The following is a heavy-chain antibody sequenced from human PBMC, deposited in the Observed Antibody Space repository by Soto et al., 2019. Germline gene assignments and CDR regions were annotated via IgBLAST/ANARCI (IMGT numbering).Heavy chain of an antibody. V-gene: IGHV2-26*01. CDR3: ARMVVTPMRGYGMDV. J-gene: IGHJ6*02. D-gene: IGHD2-21*02. CDR1: GFSLSNARMG. Sequence: QVTLKESGPVLVKPTETLTLTCTVSGFSLSNARMGVRWIRQPQGEALEWLAHIFSNDEKSYSTSLRSRLTISQDTPKRPVGLNMANVDAVDTATYYCARMVVTPMRGYGMDVWGQGTTVTVS. CDR2: IFSNDEK.